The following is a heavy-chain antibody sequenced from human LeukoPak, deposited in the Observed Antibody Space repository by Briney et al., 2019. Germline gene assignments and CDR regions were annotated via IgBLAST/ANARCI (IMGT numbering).Heavy chain of an antibody. J-gene: IGHJ4*02. D-gene: IGHD5-18*01. CDR2: IYYSGST. CDR1: GGSISSGDYY. V-gene: IGHV4-61*08. Sequence: PSETLSLTCTVSGGSISSGDYYWNWIRQHPGKGLEWIGYIYYSGSTNYNPSLKSRVTISVDTSKNQFSLKLSSVTAADTAVYYCARAQRYSYGYFDYWGQGSLVTVSS. CDR3: ARAQRYSYGYFDY.